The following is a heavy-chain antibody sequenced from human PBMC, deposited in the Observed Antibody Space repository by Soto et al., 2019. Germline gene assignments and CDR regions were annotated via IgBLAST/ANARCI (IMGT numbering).Heavy chain of an antibody. CDR3: ARVPGHKNSRGDY. V-gene: IGHV1-2*06. D-gene: IGHD1-7*01. CDR1: GYIFTHFY. J-gene: IGHJ4*02. Sequence: ASVKVSCKASGYIFTHFYIHWGRRAPGQGLEWMGLINTKSGETNYSQKFRGRVSLTRDKSTNTANMELTTLTSDDTAIYYCARVPGHKNSRGDYWGQGTPVT. CDR2: INTKSGET.